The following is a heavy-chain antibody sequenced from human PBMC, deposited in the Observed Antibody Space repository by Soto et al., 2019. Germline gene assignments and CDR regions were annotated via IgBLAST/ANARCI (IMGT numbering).Heavy chain of an antibody. CDR3: ARVNIVVVPAAILYYMDV. D-gene: IGHD2-2*01. J-gene: IGHJ6*03. CDR1: GGSFSGYY. CDR2: INHSGST. Sequence: SETLSLTCAVYGGSFSGYYWSWIRQPPGKGLEWIGEINHSGSTNYNPSLKSRVTISVDTSKNQFSLKLSSVTAADTAVYYCARVNIVVVPAAILYYMDVWGTGTTVTVSS. V-gene: IGHV4-34*01.